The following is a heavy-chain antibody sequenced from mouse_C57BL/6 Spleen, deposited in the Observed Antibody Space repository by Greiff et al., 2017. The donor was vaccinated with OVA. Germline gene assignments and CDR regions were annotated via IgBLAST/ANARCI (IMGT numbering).Heavy chain of an antibody. D-gene: IGHD2-2*01. CDR1: GYSITSGYF. CDR2: ISYDGSN. CDR3: AREEGYNDGWYFDV. J-gene: IGHJ1*03. Sequence: EVKLQESGPGLVKPSQSLSLTCSVTGYSITSGYFWYWIRPFPGNKLEWMGYISYDGSNNYNPSLKNRISIPRDTSKKQFFLKLNSVTTWNTAADYCAREEGYNDGWYFDVWGTGTTVTVSS. V-gene: IGHV3-6*01.